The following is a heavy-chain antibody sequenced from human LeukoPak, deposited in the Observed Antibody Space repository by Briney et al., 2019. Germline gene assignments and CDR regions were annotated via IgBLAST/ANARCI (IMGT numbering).Heavy chain of an antibody. Sequence: GGSLRLSCAASGFTFDDYAMHWVRHAPGKGLGRVSGISWNGGGTGYADSVKGRFTISRDNAKNSLYLQMNSLRVEDTALYYCAKDFYRLGEFDAFDNWGQGTMVTVSS. D-gene: IGHD3-16*01. CDR1: GFTFDDYA. CDR3: AKDFYRLGEFDAFDN. CDR2: ISWNGGGT. V-gene: IGHV3-9*01. J-gene: IGHJ3*02.